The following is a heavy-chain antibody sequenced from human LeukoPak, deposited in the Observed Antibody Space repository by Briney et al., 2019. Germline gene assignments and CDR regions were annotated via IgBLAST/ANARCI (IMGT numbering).Heavy chain of an antibody. CDR3: ARSYQLLLNWFDP. D-gene: IGHD2-2*01. V-gene: IGHV1-69*04. CDR2: IIPILGIA. CDR1: GGTFSSYA. J-gene: IGHJ5*02. Sequence: ASVKVTCKTSGGTFSSYAINWVRQAPGQGLEWMGRIIPILGIADYAQRFQGRVTITADKSTRIAYMELSSLRSEDTAVYYCARSYQLLLNWFDPWGQGTLVTVSS.